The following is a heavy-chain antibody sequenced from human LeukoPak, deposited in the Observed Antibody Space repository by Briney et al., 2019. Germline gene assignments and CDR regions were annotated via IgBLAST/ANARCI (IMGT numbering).Heavy chain of an antibody. CDR1: GGSIGSGGYY. CDR2: IYYSGST. CDR3: ARTSKGGNSYGYADY. J-gene: IGHJ4*02. D-gene: IGHD5-18*01. V-gene: IGHV4-31*03. Sequence: TLSLTCTVSGGSIGSGGYYWSWIRQHPGKGLEWIGYIYYSGSTYYNPSLKSRVSISVDTSKNQFSLKLSSVTAADTAVYYCARTSKGGNSYGYADYWGQGTLVTVSS.